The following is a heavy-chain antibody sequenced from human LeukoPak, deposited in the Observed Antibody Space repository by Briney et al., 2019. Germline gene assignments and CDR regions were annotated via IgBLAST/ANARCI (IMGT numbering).Heavy chain of an antibody. CDR1: X. CDR2: ISYDGSNK. J-gene: IGHJ4*02. D-gene: IGHD6-19*01. Sequence: XMHWVRXAPGKGLEWVAVISYDGSNKYYADSVKGRFTISRDNSKNTLYLQMNSLRAEDTAVYYCAREYSSGWYFDYWGQGTLVTVSS. CDR3: AREYSSGWYFDY. V-gene: IGHV3-30*03.